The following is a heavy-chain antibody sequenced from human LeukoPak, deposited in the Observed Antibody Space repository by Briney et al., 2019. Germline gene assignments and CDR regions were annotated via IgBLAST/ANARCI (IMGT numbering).Heavy chain of an antibody. Sequence: ASVKVSCKTSGYPFRNYDINWVRQATGQGLEWMGWINPHSGKTGYAQKFQGRVTMTRNTSISTAYMELSSLRSDDTAVYYCARGEARGVIAFDYWGQGTLVTVSS. CDR1: GYPFRNYD. J-gene: IGHJ4*02. D-gene: IGHD3-10*01. CDR3: ARGEARGVIAFDY. V-gene: IGHV1-8*01. CDR2: INPHSGKT.